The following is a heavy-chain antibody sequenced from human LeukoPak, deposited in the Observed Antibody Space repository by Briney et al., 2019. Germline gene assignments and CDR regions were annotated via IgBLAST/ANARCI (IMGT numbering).Heavy chain of an antibody. V-gene: IGHV3-7*01. CDR1: GFTYSSYW. CDR2: INQDGSEK. CDR3: AKDAVRKVRGVIIPSFDY. J-gene: IGHJ4*02. Sequence: PGGSLRLSCAASGFTYSSYWMSWVRQAPGKGLEWVANINQDGSEKDYVDSVKGRFTISRDNAKNSLYLQMNSLRAEDTAVYYCAKDAVRKVRGVIIPSFDYWGQGTLVTVSS. D-gene: IGHD3-10*01.